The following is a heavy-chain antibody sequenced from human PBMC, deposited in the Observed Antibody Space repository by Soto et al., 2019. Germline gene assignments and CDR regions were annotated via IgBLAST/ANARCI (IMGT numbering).Heavy chain of an antibody. Sequence: EVQLLESGGGLVQPGGSLRLSCAASGFTFSNYAMSWVRQTPGKGLEWVSTISGGGGNTYYPASVKGRFTISSDNSKDTLYLQMNSLRPQDTAIYYCAKERLGRGADSWGQGALVTVTS. V-gene: IGHV3-23*01. CDR1: GFTFSNYA. CDR3: AKERLGRGADS. J-gene: IGHJ4*02. CDR2: ISGGGGNT.